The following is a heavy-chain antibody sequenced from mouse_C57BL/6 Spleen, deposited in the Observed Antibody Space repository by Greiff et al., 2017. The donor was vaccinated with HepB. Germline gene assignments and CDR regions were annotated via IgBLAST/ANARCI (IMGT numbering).Heavy chain of an antibody. J-gene: IGHJ2*01. CDR1: GFTFSSYA. CDR2: ISSGGDYI. Sequence: EVKLVESGEGLVKPGGSLKLSCAASGFTFSSYAMSWVRQTPEKRLEWVAYISSGGDYIYYADTVKGRFTISRDNARNTLYLQMSSLKSEDTAMYYCTSRYSSGYDYFDYWGQGTTLTVSS. CDR3: TSRYSSGYDYFDY. D-gene: IGHD3-2*02. V-gene: IGHV5-9-1*02.